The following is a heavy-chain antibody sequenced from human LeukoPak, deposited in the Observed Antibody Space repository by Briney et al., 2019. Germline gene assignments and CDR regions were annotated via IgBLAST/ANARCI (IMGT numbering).Heavy chain of an antibody. Sequence: GGSLRLSCAASGFTFNSYGMHWVRQAPGKGLEWVAVIWYDGSNKYYADSVKGRFTISRDNSKNTLYLQMNSLRAEDTAVYYCARDRITTNGYFDYWGQGTLVTVSS. V-gene: IGHV3-33*01. CDR2: IWYDGSNK. J-gene: IGHJ4*02. CDR1: GFTFNSYG. CDR3: ARDRITTNGYFDY. D-gene: IGHD1-1*01.